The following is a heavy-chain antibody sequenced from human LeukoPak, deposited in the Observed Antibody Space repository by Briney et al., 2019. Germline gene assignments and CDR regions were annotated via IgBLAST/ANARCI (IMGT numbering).Heavy chain of an antibody. CDR2: IYYSGST. J-gene: IGHJ4*02. CDR1: GGSISSSSYY. CDR3: ASQARWSGGYIFDY. V-gene: IGHV4-39*07. D-gene: IGHD1-26*01. Sequence: PSETLSLTCTVSGGSISSSSYYWGWIRQPPGKGLEWIGSIYYSGSTYYNPSLNSRVTISVDTSKNQFSLKLSSVTAADTAVYYCASQARWSGGYIFDYWGQGTLVTVSS.